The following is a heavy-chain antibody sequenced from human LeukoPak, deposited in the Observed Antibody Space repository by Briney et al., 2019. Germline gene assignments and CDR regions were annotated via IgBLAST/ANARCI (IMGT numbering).Heavy chain of an antibody. CDR2: IILNLGTT. J-gene: IGHJ4*02. CDR1: GGTSNIHA. CDR3: ATTNDGGGYQWGDFFDF. D-gene: IGHD3-22*01. Sequence: ASVKVSCKASGGTSNIHAISWVRQAPGQGLEWMGRIILNLGTTNRAQNFQDRVTLTADKSTNTAYIELTSLTSDDTAVYYCATTNDGGGYQWGDFFDFWGQGTLVTVSS. V-gene: IGHV1-69*04.